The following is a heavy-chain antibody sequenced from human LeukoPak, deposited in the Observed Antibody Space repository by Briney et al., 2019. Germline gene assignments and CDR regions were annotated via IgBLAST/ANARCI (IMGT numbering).Heavy chain of an antibody. Sequence: KASETLSLTCTVSGGSISSYYWSWIRQPPGKGLEWIGYIYYSGSTNYNPSLKSRVTISVDTSKNQFSLKLSSVTAADTAVYYCASAPDSSGYYWYFDLWGRGTLVTVSS. CDR1: GGSISSYY. CDR2: IYYSGST. D-gene: IGHD3-22*01. V-gene: IGHV4-59*01. CDR3: ASAPDSSGYYWYFDL. J-gene: IGHJ2*01.